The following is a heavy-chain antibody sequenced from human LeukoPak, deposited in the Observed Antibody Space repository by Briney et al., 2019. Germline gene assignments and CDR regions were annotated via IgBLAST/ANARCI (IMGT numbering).Heavy chain of an antibody. CDR2: IRYDGSNK. CDR1: GFTFSSYG. CDR3: TTGVDVVVIAILRAFDI. V-gene: IGHV3-30*02. Sequence: GGSLRLSCAASGFTFSSYGMHWVRQAPGKGLEWVAFIRYDGSNKYYADSVKGRFTISRDNSKNTLYLQMNSLKTEDTAVYYCTTGVDVVVIAILRAFDIWGQGTMVTVSS. D-gene: IGHD2-21*01. J-gene: IGHJ3*02.